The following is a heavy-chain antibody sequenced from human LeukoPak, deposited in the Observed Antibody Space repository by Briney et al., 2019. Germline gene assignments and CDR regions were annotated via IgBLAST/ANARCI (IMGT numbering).Heavy chain of an antibody. J-gene: IGHJ5*02. CDR2: INPNSGGT. V-gene: IGHV1-2*02. CDR3: ARDRVTDWNPSNWFDP. Sequence: ASVKVSCKASGYTFTGYDMHWVRQAPGQGLEWMGWINPNSGGTNYAQKFQGRVTVTRDTSISTAYMELSRLRSDDTAVYYCARDRVTDWNPSNWFDPWGRGTLVTVSS. CDR1: GYTFTGYD. D-gene: IGHD1-1*01.